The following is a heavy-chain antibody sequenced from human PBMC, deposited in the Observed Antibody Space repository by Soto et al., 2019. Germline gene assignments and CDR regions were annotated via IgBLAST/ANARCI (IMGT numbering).Heavy chain of an antibody. CDR3: ARSGAAAGQSYYYYYYMDV. CDR1: GYTFTGYY. V-gene: IGHV1-2*04. Sequence: QVQLVQSGAEVKKPGASVKVSCKASGYTFTGYYMHWVRQAPGQGLEWMGWINPNSGGTNYAQKFQGWVTMTRDTSISTAYMELSRLRSDDTAVYYCARSGAAAGQSYYYYYYMDVWGKGTTVTVSS. CDR2: INPNSGGT. J-gene: IGHJ6*03. D-gene: IGHD6-13*01.